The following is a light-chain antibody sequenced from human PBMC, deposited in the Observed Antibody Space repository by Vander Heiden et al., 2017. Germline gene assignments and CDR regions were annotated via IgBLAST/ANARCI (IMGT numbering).Light chain of an antibody. V-gene: IGKV1-39*01. CDR1: QGIDNY. Sequence: DIQMTQSPSSLSASVGDRVTITCRSSQGIDNYLNWYQQKPGKAPKLLIYTASSLESGVPSWFSSSGSATDFTLTITTLQPEDFATYYCQQSYCAPTSFGQGTTLEIK. J-gene: IGKJ2*01. CDR3: QQSYCAPTS. CDR2: TAS.